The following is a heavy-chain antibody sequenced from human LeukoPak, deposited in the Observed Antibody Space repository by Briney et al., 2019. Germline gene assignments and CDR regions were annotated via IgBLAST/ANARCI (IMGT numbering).Heavy chain of an antibody. J-gene: IGHJ4*02. Sequence: GGSLRLSCGASGFTVSSNYMSWVRQAPGKGLEWVSVIYSGGSTYYADSVKGRFTISRDNAKNTLYLQMNSLRAEDTAVYYCARGPPYGSGSYYPGDYWGQGTLVTVSS. CDR3: ARGPPYGSGSYYPGDY. CDR2: IYSGGST. V-gene: IGHV3-66*01. CDR1: GFTVSSNY. D-gene: IGHD3-10*01.